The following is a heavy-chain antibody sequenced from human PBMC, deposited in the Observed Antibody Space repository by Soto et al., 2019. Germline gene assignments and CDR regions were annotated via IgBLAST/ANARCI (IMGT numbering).Heavy chain of an antibody. CDR2: IYYSGST. CDR1: GGSISSYY. D-gene: IGHD3-10*01. V-gene: IGHV4-59*08. CDR3: ASSSLYGSGSYYSVMAAFVI. J-gene: IGHJ3*02. Sequence: PSEALSLTCTVSGGSISSYYWGWIRQPPGKGLEWIGYIYYSGSTNYNPSLKSRVTISVDTSKNQFSLKLSSVTAADTAVYYCASSSLYGSGSYYSVMAAFVIWGQGTMVTVSS.